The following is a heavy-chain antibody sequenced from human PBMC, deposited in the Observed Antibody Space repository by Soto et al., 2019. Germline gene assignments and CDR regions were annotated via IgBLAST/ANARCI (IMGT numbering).Heavy chain of an antibody. CDR3: VATDFPHRGEAA. Sequence: SVKGACKTCGFSLLSFAIKWVRQTREQRLEWMGSVVVGSGNTQYAPRFQERATITADMSTHVAYMYLGSLTSEDTALYYCVATDFPHRGEAAGGQGARINVST. V-gene: IGHV1-58*02. D-gene: IGHD3-16*01. J-gene: IGHJ1*01. CDR1: GFSLLSFA. CDR2: VVVGSGNT.